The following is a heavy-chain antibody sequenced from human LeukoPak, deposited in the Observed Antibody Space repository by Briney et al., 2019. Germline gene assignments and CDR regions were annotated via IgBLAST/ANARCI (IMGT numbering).Heavy chain of an antibody. D-gene: IGHD2-2*01. CDR2: IYHSGST. J-gene: IGHJ6*03. CDR3: ARVGNIVVGDYYYMDV. CDR1: GGSISSSNW. V-gene: IGHV4-4*02. Sequence: SETLSLTCAVSGGSISSSNWWSWVRQPPGKGLEWIGEIYHSGSTNYNPSLKSRVTISVDKSKNQFSLKLSSVTAADTAVYYCARVGNIVVGDYYYMDVWGKGTTVTVSS.